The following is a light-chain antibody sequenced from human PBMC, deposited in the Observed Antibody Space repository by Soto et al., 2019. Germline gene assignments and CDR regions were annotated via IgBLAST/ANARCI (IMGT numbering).Light chain of an antibody. CDR1: STDVGGYNY. J-gene: IGLJ1*01. CDR2: EGS. CDR3: CSYAGSSTLYV. Sequence: QSALAQPSSVSGSPGQSITISCTGTSTDVGGYNYVSWYQHHSGKAPKLLIYEGSKRPSGVSNRFSGSKSGNTASLTISGLQAEDEADYYCCSYAGSSTLYVFGTGTKLTVL. V-gene: IGLV2-23*01.